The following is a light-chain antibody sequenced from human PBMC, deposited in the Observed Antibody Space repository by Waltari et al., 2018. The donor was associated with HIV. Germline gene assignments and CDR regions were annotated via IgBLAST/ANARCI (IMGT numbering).Light chain of an antibody. J-gene: IGLJ2*01. Sequence: QSVLTQPPSVSGDPGQRVTISCTGSKSNIGAGYEVHWYQQVPGTAPKLLIYGNTVRASGAPDGFSGSKSGTSASLAISGLQAEDEAEYHCQSYDSSLTTTVFGGGTKLTVL. CDR3: QSYDSSLTTTV. CDR2: GNT. CDR1: KSNIGAGYE. V-gene: IGLV1-40*01.